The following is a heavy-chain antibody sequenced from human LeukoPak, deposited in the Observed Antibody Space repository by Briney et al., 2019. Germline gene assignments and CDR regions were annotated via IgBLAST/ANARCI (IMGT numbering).Heavy chain of an antibody. CDR3: ARSLTIGYCSGGSCYPLLGY. CDR1: GFTVSSNY. CDR2: IYSGGST. V-gene: IGHV3-53*05. J-gene: IGHJ4*02. Sequence: GGSLRLSCAASGFTVSSNYMSWVRQAPGKGLEWVSVIYSGGSTYYADSVKGRFTISRDNSKNTLYLQMNSLRAEDTAVYYCARSLTIGYCSGGSCYPLLGYWGQGTLVTVSS. D-gene: IGHD2-15*01.